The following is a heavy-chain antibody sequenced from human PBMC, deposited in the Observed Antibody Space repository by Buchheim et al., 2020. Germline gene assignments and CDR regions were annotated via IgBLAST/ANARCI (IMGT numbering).Heavy chain of an antibody. CDR1: GFTFSSYS. J-gene: IGHJ4*02. D-gene: IGHD2-21*02. CDR3: AREEYCGGDCYPGAYFDY. Sequence: EVQLVESGGGLVKPGGSLRLSCAASGFTFSSYSMNWVRQASGKGLEWVSSISSRSSNIYYADSVKGRFSISRDNAKNSLYLQMNSLRAEDTAVYYCAREEYCGGDCYPGAYFDYWGQGTL. V-gene: IGHV3-21*06. CDR2: ISSRSSNI.